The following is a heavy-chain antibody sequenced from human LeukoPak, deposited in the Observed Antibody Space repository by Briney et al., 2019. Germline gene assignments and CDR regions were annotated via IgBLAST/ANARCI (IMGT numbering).Heavy chain of an antibody. D-gene: IGHD3-3*01. CDR3: ARPHYDFWSGGSNDAFDI. J-gene: IGHJ3*02. CDR1: GYTFTGYY. CDR2: INPNSGGT. V-gene: IGHV1-2*02. Sequence: ASVKVSCKASGYTFTGYYMHWVRQAPGQGLEWMGWINPNSGGTNYAQKFQGRVTMTRDTSISTAYMELSRLRSDDTAVYYCARPHYDFWSGGSNDAFDIWSQGTMVTVSS.